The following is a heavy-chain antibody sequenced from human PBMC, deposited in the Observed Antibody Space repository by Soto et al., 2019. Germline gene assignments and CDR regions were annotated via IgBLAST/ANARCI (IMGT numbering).Heavy chain of an antibody. CDR3: ARHGDILTGYYHDAFDI. Sequence: QVQLQESGPGLVKPSETLSLTCTVSGGSISSYYWSWIRQPPGKGLEWIGYIYYSGSTNYNPSLKSRVTISVDTSKNQFSLKLSSVTAADTAVYYCARHGDILTGYYHDAFDIWGQGTMVTVSS. J-gene: IGHJ3*02. CDR1: GGSISSYY. V-gene: IGHV4-59*08. CDR2: IYYSGST. D-gene: IGHD3-9*01.